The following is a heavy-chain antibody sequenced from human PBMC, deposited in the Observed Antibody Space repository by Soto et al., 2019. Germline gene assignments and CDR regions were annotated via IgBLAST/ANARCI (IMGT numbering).Heavy chain of an antibody. CDR1: GFAFSTCA. Sequence: PWVSLRLSCAASGFAFSTCAMTWVRQAPGKGLEWVSVISGSGGSSYYAASVKGRFTISRDNSKNTLFLQMNGLRAEDTAVYYCATVTKRAAAGRYEYYKYGMDVWGQGTTVTVSS. D-gene: IGHD6-13*01. CDR2: ISGSGGSS. V-gene: IGHV3-23*01. J-gene: IGHJ6*02. CDR3: ATVTKRAAAGRYEYYKYGMDV.